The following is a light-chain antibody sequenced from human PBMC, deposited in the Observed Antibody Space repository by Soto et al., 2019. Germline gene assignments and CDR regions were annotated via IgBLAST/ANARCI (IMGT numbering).Light chain of an antibody. Sequence: QAVVTQPPSVSAAPGETVTISCSGSSSNIGRNSVSWHQQLPGSAPKLLIYENDRRPSGIPDRFSGSKSGTTATLGITGLQTGDEADYYCGAWDRGLKAGVFGGGTKVTVL. J-gene: IGLJ3*02. V-gene: IGLV1-51*02. CDR3: GAWDRGLKAGV. CDR2: END. CDR1: SSNIGRNS.